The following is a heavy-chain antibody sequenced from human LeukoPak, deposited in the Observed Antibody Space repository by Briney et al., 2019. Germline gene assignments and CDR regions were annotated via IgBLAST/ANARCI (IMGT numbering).Heavy chain of an antibody. CDR1: GFTFSSYG. Sequence: GGSLRLSCAASGFTFSSYGMHWVRQAPGKGLEWVAFIRYDGSNKYYADSVKGRFTISRDNSKNTLYPQMNSLRAEDTAVYYCAKGEYCSSTSCYSNWFDPWGQGTLVTVSS. J-gene: IGHJ5*02. V-gene: IGHV3-30*02. CDR3: AKGEYCSSTSCYSNWFDP. D-gene: IGHD2-2*01. CDR2: IRYDGSNK.